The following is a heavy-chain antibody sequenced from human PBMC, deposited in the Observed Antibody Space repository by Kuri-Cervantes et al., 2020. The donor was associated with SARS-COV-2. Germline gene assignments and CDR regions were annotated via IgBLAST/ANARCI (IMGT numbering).Heavy chain of an antibody. CDR1: GFTFSNAW. V-gene: IGHV3-15*01. D-gene: IGHD6-6*01. Sequence: GESLKISCAASGFTFSNAWMSWVRQAPGKGLEWVGRIKSKTDGGTTDYAAPVKGRFTISRDDSKNTLYLQMNSLKTEDTAMYYCTIDPYSSSSRGGFDPWGQGTLVTVSS. J-gene: IGHJ5*02. CDR3: TIDPYSSSSRGGFDP. CDR2: IKSKTDGGTT.